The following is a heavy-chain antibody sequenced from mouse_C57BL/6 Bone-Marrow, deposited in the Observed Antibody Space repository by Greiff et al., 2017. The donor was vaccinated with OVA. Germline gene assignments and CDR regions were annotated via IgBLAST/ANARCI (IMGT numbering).Heavy chain of an antibody. J-gene: IGHJ1*03. CDR2: IWSGGST. D-gene: IGHD4-1*01. V-gene: IGHV2-2*01. Sequence: VQGVESGPGLVQPSQCLSITCTVSGFSLTSYGVHWVRQSPGKGLEWLGVIWSGGSTDYNAAFISRLSISKDNSKSQVFFKMNSLQADDTAIYYCARDNWYWYFDVWGTGTTVTVSS. CDR1: GFSLTSYG. CDR3: ARDNWYWYFDV.